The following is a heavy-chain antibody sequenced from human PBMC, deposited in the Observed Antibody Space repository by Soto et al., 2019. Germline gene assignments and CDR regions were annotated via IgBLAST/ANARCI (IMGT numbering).Heavy chain of an antibody. Sequence: QVQLVQSGAEVKKPGASVKVSCKASGYTFTSFYIHWVRQAPGQGLEWMGIINPSGGSTNYAQKFQGRVIVTRDTSTSTVYMELSSLKSEDTAGYYCARNLAAGDYWGQGTLVTVSS. D-gene: IGHD6-13*01. V-gene: IGHV1-46*01. CDR3: ARNLAAGDY. CDR1: GYTFTSFY. CDR2: INPSGGST. J-gene: IGHJ4*02.